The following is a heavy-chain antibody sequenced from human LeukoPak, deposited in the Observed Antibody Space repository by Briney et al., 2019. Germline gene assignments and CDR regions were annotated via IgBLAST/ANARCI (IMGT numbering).Heavy chain of an antibody. CDR3: ACCSGGTCYGGWFDP. V-gene: IGHV4-38-2*01. Sequence: NPSETLSLTCAVSGYSISSGYYWGWIRPPPGKGLEWIGSIYHTGSTYYNPSLKSRVTISVDTSKNQFSLKLSSVTAADTAVYYCACCSGGTCYGGWFDPWGQGTLVTVSS. CDR2: IYHTGST. D-gene: IGHD2-15*01. CDR1: GYSISSGYY. J-gene: IGHJ5*02.